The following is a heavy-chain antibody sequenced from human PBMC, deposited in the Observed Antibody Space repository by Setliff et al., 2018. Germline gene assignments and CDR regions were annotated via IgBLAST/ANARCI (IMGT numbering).Heavy chain of an antibody. V-gene: IGHV1-18*01. CDR3: ARLGAIPEPGTGVLG. Sequence: ASVKVSCKASGYTFTTFGVSWVRQVPGQGLEWLGWISPHNGITRYGQKFQGRVTLTSETTTGTVYMELRSLNSDDTAVYYCARLGAIPEPGTGVLGWGQGTLVTVSS. J-gene: IGHJ4*02. D-gene: IGHD3-16*01. CDR2: ISPHNGIT. CDR1: GYTFTTFG.